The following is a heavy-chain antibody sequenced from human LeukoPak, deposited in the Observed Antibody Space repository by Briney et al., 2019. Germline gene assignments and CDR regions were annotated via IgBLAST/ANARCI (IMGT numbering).Heavy chain of an antibody. CDR1: GYTITNSW. D-gene: IGHD6-13*01. CDR2: VLLGDSAA. J-gene: IGHJ4*02. CDR3: ARLGQYTSSWYRYDYFDY. V-gene: IGHV5-51*01. Sequence: GESLKISCKGSGYTITNSWIGWVRQMPGKGLEWVGSVLLGDSAAKYSPSYQAHVTMSVDTSITTAYLQWSSLKASDSAMYFCARLGQYTSSWYRYDYFDYWGQGTQVTVPS.